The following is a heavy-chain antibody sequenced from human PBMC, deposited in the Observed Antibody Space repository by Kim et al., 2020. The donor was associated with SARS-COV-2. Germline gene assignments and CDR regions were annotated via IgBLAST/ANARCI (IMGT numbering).Heavy chain of an antibody. Sequence: GGSLRLSCAASGFTFSSYDMHWVRQATGKGLEWVSAIGTAGDTYYPGSVKGRFTISRENAKNSLYLQMNSLRAGDTAVYYCARAGGYCSGGSCSSWYYFDYWGQGTLVTVSS. D-gene: IGHD2-15*01. J-gene: IGHJ4*02. CDR1: GFTFSSYD. CDR3: ARAGGYCSGGSCSSWYYFDY. CDR2: IGTAGDT. V-gene: IGHV3-13*04.